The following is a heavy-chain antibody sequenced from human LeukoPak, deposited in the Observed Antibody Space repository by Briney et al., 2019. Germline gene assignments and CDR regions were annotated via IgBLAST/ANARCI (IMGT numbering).Heavy chain of an antibody. CDR2: INTNTGNP. Sequence: GASVKVSCKASGYTLTTYAMNWVRQAPGQGLEWMGWINTNTGNPTYAQGFTGRVVFSLDTSVNTAYLQISSLKIEDTAVYYCATESTSSWSPSYWGQGTLVTVAS. V-gene: IGHV7-4-1*02. CDR3: ATESTSSWSPSY. J-gene: IGHJ4*02. CDR1: GYTLTTYA. D-gene: IGHD6-13*01.